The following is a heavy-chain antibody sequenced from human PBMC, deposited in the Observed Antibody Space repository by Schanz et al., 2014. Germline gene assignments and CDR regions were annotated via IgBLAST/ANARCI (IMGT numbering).Heavy chain of an antibody. CDR2: ISSRGTTI. J-gene: IGHJ4*02. V-gene: IGHV3-11*01. CDR3: AKEDPTRSSGWYKAYFDY. D-gene: IGHD6-19*01. Sequence: QVQLEESGGGLVTPGGSLRLSCAASGFTFSDYYMSWIRQAPGKGLECISYISSRGTTIYYADSVKGRFTISRDNAENSLYLQMSSLRAEDTAVYYCAKEDPTRSSGWYKAYFDYWGQGTLVTVSS. CDR1: GFTFSDYY.